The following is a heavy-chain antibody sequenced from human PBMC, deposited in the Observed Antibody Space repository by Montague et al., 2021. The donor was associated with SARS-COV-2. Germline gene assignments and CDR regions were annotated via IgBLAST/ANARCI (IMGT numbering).Heavy chain of an antibody. Sequence: SETLSLTCAVSGGSISSSHWLNWVRQPPGKGLEWIGKIYHSGSTNYNPSLKNRVIISIDKSKNQFSLKLSSVTAADTAVYYCAPGPPSGLSVAGFDYWGQGALVTVSS. V-gene: IGHV4-4*02. CDR1: GGSISSSHW. CDR3: APGPPSGLSVAGFDY. CDR2: IYHSGST. D-gene: IGHD6-19*01. J-gene: IGHJ4*02.